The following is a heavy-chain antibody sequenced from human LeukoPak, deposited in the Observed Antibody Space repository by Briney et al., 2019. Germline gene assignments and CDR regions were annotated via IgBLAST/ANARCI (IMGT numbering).Heavy chain of an antibody. CDR2: IYTSGST. D-gene: IGHD2-21*02. Sequence: PSQTLSLTCTVSGGSISSGSYYWSWIRQPAGKGLEWIGRIYTSGSTNYNPSLKSRVTISVDTSKNQFSLKLSSVTAADTAVYYCARDSDYCGGDCPXDXXGQGXXVTV. CDR3: ARDSDYCGGDCPXDX. J-gene: IGHJ4*02. V-gene: IGHV4-61*02. CDR1: GGSISSGSYY.